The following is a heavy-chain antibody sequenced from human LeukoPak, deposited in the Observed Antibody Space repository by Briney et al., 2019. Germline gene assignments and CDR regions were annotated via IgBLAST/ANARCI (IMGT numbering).Heavy chain of an antibody. Sequence: GGSLRLSCAASGFTFNSNWMTWVRQAPGKGLEWVANIEEDGSEEYYVDSVKGRFTISRDNAKNSLYLQMNSLRVEDTALYYCARDGPTAYFDYWGQGTLVTVSS. CDR3: ARDGPTAYFDY. D-gene: IGHD3-16*01. CDR2: IEEDGSEE. V-gene: IGHV3-7*01. J-gene: IGHJ4*02. CDR1: GFTFNSNW.